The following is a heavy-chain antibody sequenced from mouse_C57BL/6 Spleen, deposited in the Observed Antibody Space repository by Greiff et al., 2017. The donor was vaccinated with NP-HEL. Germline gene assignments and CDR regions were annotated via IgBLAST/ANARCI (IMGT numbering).Heavy chain of an antibody. J-gene: IGHJ1*03. V-gene: IGHV1-26*01. CDR1: GYTFTDYY. CDR2: INPNNGGT. D-gene: IGHD1-1*01. Sequence: VQLQQSGPELVKPGASVKISCKASGYTFTDYYMNWVKQSHGKSLEWIGDINPNNGGTSYNQKFKGKATLTVDKSSSTAYMELRSLTSEDSAVYYCARWAHYYGSSYGYFDVWGTGTTVTVSS. CDR3: ARWAHYYGSSYGYFDV.